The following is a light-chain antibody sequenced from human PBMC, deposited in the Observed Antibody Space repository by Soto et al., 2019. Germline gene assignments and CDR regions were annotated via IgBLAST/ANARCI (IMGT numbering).Light chain of an antibody. J-gene: IGKJ5*01. CDR3: QQSYSTPIT. V-gene: IGKV1-39*01. CDR1: QSISSY. CDR2: AAS. Sequence: DIQTTQSPSSLSASVGDRVTITCRASQSISSYLNWYQQKPGKAPKLLIYAASSLQSGVPSRFSGSGSGTDFTLTISSLQPEDFATYYCQQSYSTPITFGQGTRLENK.